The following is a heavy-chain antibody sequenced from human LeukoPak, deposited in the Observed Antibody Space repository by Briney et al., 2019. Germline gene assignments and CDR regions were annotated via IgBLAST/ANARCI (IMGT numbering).Heavy chain of an antibody. J-gene: IGHJ5*01. Sequence: PGGSLRLSCAASGLAFSNFAMHWVRQAPGKGLEWMAVVSYEGTITYYSDSAKGRFTISRDNSDNVIFLQMNNLTTEDTAAYYCAREKFDSWGQGTLVTVSP. V-gene: IGHV3-30*14. CDR2: VSYEGTIT. CDR1: GLAFSNFA. CDR3: AREKFDS.